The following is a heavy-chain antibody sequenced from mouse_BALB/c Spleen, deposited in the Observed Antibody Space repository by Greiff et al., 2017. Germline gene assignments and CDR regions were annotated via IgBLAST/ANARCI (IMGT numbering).Heavy chain of an antibody. V-gene: IGHV7-3*02. J-gene: IGHJ1*01. CDR1: GFTFTDYY. Sequence: EVHLVESGGGLVQPGGSLRLSCATSGFTFTDYYMSWVRQPPGKALEWLGFIRNKANGYTTEYSASVKGRFTISRDNSQSILYLQMNTLRAEDSATYYCARDLITTDWYFDVWGAGTTVTVSS. CDR3: ARDLITTDWYFDV. CDR2: IRNKANGYTT. D-gene: IGHD1-1*01.